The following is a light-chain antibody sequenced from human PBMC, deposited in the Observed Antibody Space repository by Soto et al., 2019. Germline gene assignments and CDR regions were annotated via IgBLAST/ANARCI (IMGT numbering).Light chain of an antibody. V-gene: IGLV1-44*01. CDR3: AAWSDTLSGVM. CDR1: TSNIGRSA. CDR2: SDN. J-gene: IGLJ3*02. Sequence: QSVLTQPPSASATPGQRVTFSCSGSTSNIGRSAVNWYQQVPGTAPKLLIYSDNQRPSGVPDRFSGSKFGTSASLAISGLQSEDEADYFCAAWSDTLSGVMFGGGTKVTVL.